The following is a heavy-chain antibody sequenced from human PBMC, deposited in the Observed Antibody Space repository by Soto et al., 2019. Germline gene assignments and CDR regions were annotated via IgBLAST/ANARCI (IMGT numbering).Heavy chain of an antibody. V-gene: IGHV1-3*01. Sequence: ASVKVSCKASGYTFTSYAMHWVRQAPGQRLEWMGWINAGNGNTKYSQKFQGRVTITRDTSASTAYMELSSLSSADTAVYYWARQWEYGGWFAPWGQGTPVTVYS. CDR1: GYTFTSYA. D-gene: IGHD4-17*01. J-gene: IGHJ5*02. CDR2: INAGNGNT. CDR3: ARQWEYGGWFAP.